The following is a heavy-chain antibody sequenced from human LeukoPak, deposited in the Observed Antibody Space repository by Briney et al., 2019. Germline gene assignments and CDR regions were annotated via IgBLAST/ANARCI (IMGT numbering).Heavy chain of an antibody. CDR1: GFTFSSYA. D-gene: IGHD3-3*01. Sequence: GGSLRLSCAASGFTFSSYAMHWVRQAPGKGLEWVALISYDANIGSNKYYADSVKGRFTISRDNSKNTLYLQMNSLRAEDTAVYYCASSVAHDFWSGLGLEGMDVWGQGTTVTVSS. CDR2: ISYDANIGSNK. CDR3: ASSVAHDFWSGLGLEGMDV. V-gene: IGHV3-30-3*01. J-gene: IGHJ6*02.